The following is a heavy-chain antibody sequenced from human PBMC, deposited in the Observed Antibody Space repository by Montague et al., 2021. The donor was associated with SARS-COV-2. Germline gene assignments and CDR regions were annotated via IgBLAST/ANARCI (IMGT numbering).Heavy chain of an antibody. CDR3: ARLGDTLTGYYNWFDP. CDR1: GGSISSSSYY. CDR2: IYYSGST. J-gene: IGHJ5*02. Sequence: SETLSLTCTVSGGSISSSSYYWGWIRQPPGEGLEWIGSIYYSGSTYYNPSLKSRVTISVDTSKNQFSLKLSSVTAADTAVYYCARLGDTLTGYYNWFDPWGQGTLVTVSS. D-gene: IGHD3-9*01. V-gene: IGHV4-39*01.